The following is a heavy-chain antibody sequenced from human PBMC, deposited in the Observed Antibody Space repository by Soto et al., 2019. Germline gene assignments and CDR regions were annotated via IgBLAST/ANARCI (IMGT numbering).Heavy chain of an antibody. CDR1: EFTFSNYA. V-gene: IGHV3-21*01. CDR2: ISDNSSYI. Sequence: GGSLRLSCAASEFTFSNYAMSWVRQAPGKGLEWVSSISDNSSYIYYAVSVKCRFTISRDNAKNSLYLQMNSLRAEDTAVYYCARDAYAYYDFWSGYPWDYYYYMDVWGKGTTVTVSS. J-gene: IGHJ6*03. CDR3: ARDAYAYYDFWSGYPWDYYYYMDV. D-gene: IGHD3-3*01.